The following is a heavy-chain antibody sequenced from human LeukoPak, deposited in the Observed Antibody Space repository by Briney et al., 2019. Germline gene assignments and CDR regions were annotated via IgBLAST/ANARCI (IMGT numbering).Heavy chain of an antibody. CDR2: ISTEGSST. D-gene: IGHD3-3*01. CDR1: GFTFTSYW. J-gene: IGHJ5*01. CDR3: ARVAAVFGSFGVDS. V-gene: IGHV3-74*01. Sequence: GGSLRLSCAASGFTFTSYWMHWVRQAPGKGLVWVSRISTEGSSTIYADSVKGRFTISRDNAKNTLYLQMNSLRAEDTAVYYCARVAAVFGSFGVDSWGQGTLVTVSS.